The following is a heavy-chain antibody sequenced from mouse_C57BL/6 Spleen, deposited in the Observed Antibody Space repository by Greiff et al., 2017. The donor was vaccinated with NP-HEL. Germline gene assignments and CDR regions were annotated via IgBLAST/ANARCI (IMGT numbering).Heavy chain of an antibody. V-gene: IGHV5-17*01. J-gene: IGHJ2*01. Sequence: EVKLVESGGGLVKPGGSLKLSCAASGFTFSDYGMHWVRQAPEKGLEWVAYISSGSSTIYYADTVKGRFTISRDNAKNTLFLQMTSLRSEDTAMYYCARNYGSSYEIGYWGQGTTLTVSS. CDR3: ARNYGSSYEIGY. D-gene: IGHD1-1*01. CDR1: GFTFSDYG. CDR2: ISSGSSTI.